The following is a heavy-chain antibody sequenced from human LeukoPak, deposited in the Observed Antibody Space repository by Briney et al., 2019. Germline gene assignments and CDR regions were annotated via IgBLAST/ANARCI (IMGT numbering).Heavy chain of an antibody. Sequence: ASVKVSCKASGGTFSSYAISWVRQAPGQGLEWMGGIIPNTGGTNYAQKFQDWVTMSSDTSISTAYMELSSLRSDDTAVYYCARGSPSYAQWHFDLWGRGTLVTVSS. CDR1: GGTFSSYA. D-gene: IGHD2/OR15-2a*01. V-gene: IGHV1-2*04. J-gene: IGHJ2*01. CDR2: IIPNTGGT. CDR3: ARGSPSYAQWHFDL.